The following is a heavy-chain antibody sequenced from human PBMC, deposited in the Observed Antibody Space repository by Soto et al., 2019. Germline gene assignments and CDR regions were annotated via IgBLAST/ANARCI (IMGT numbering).Heavy chain of an antibody. CDR3: ARYCSGGSCYGQIDY. CDR1: GFTFSSYW. J-gene: IGHJ4*02. CDR2: INSDGSST. V-gene: IGHV3-74*01. D-gene: IGHD2-15*01. Sequence: GGSLRLSCAASGFTFSSYWMHWVRQAPGKGLVWVSRINSDGSSTAYADSVKGRFTISRDNAKNTLYLQMNSLRAEDTSVYYCARYCSGGSCYGQIDYWGQGTLVTVSS.